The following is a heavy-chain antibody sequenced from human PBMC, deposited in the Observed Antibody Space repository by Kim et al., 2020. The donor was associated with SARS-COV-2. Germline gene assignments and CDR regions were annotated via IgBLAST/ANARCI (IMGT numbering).Heavy chain of an antibody. Sequence: SETLSLTCAVYGGSFSGYYWSWIRQPPGKGLEWIGEINHSGSTNYNPSLKSRVTISVDTSKNQFSLKLSSVTAADTAVYYCARDAAVAGRIPDPGGDYWGQGTLVTVSS. CDR2: INHSGST. CDR3: ARDAAVAGRIPDPGGDY. J-gene: IGHJ4*02. D-gene: IGHD6-19*01. V-gene: IGHV4-34*01. CDR1: GGSFSGYY.